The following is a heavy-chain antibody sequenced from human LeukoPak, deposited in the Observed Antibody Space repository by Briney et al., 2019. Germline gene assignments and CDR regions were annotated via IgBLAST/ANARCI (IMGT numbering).Heavy chain of an antibody. D-gene: IGHD4-17*01. CDR3: ARDHRTTVTVYYFDY. CDR1: GFTFSDYG. CDR2: IWYDGRDK. Sequence: GGSLRLSCAASGFTFSDYGMHWVRQAPGKGLEWVAAIWYDGRDKYYADSVKGRFTISRDNSKNTLYLQMNSLRAEDTAVYYCARDHRTTVTVYYFDYWGQGTLVTVSS. J-gene: IGHJ4*02. V-gene: IGHV3-33*01.